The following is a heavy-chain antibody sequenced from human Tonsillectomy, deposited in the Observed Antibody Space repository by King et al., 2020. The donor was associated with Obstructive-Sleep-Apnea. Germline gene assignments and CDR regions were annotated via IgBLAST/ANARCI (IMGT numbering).Heavy chain of an antibody. CDR3: ARDPGSLSIRYSNSMDWYFDL. J-gene: IGHJ2*01. CDR1: GYTFTGYY. D-gene: IGHD6-13*01. CDR2: INPNTGDT. V-gene: IGHV1-2*02. Sequence: QLVQSGAEVKKPGASVKVSCKASGYTFTGYYLHWIRQAPGQGLEWMGWINPNTGDTTYAQTFQGRVTMTGDTSISTAFMDLSRLTSDDTAVYYCARDPGSLSIRYSNSMDWYFDLWGRGTLVTVSS.